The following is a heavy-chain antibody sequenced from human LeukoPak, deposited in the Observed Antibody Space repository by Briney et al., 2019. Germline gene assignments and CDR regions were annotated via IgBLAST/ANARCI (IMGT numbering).Heavy chain of an antibody. V-gene: IGHV3-20*04. Sequence: GGSLRLSCAASGFTFDDYGMSWVRRAPGKGLEWVSGINWNVGSTGYADSVKGRFTISRDNAKNSLYLQMNSLRAEDTAVYYCAELGITMIGGVWGKGTTVTISS. CDR3: AELGITMIGGV. CDR1: GFTFDDYG. D-gene: IGHD3-10*02. J-gene: IGHJ6*04. CDR2: INWNVGST.